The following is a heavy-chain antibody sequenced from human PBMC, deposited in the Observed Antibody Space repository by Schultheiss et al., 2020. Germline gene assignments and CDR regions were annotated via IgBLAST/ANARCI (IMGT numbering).Heavy chain of an antibody. CDR3: ARQRSNGQWLT. V-gene: IGHV5-51*01. CDR2: IYPGDSDT. J-gene: IGHJ5*02. Sequence: GESLKISCKDSGYSFTNYWIGWVRQMSGKGLEWMAIIYPGDSDTRYSPSFQGQVTISADKSINTAYLQWSSLKASDTAMYYCARQRSNGQWLTWGQGTLVTVSS. CDR1: GYSFTNYW. D-gene: IGHD6-19*01.